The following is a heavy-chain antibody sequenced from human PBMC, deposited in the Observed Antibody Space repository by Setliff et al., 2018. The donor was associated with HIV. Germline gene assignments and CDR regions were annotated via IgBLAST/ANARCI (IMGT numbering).Heavy chain of an antibody. CDR3: ARDLSYDYDRSSDTFDY. Sequence: ASVKVSCKASGYTFTSHYLHWVRQAPGQGLEWMGILNPSDGSTHYARKFQGRVAMTRDTSTSTLYIELSSLRAEDTAVYYCARDLSYDYDRSSDTFDYWGQGTLVTVSS. J-gene: IGHJ4*02. CDR1: GYTFTSHY. CDR2: LNPSDGST. V-gene: IGHV1-46*01. D-gene: IGHD3-22*01.